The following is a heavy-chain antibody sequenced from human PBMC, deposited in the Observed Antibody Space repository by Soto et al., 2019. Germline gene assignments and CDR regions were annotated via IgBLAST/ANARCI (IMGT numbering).Heavy chain of an antibody. D-gene: IGHD2-15*01. Sequence: GGSLRLSCAASGFTFSSYAMHWVRQAPGKGLEWVAVISYDGSNKYYADSVKGRFTISRDNSKNTLYLQMNSLRAEDTAVYYCARGIYCSGGSCYRPNNWFDPWGQGTLVTVSS. CDR3: ARGIYCSGGSCYRPNNWFDP. V-gene: IGHV3-30-3*01. CDR2: ISYDGSNK. CDR1: GFTFSSYA. J-gene: IGHJ5*02.